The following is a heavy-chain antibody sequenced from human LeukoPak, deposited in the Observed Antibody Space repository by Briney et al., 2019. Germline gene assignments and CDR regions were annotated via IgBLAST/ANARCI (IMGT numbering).Heavy chain of an antibody. D-gene: IGHD3-16*01. CDR1: GYSFSSSW. CDR2: IYPGDSNT. J-gene: IGHJ4*02. V-gene: IGHV5-51*01. Sequence: GESLKISCKGSGYSFSSSWIGWVRQMPGKGLEWMGTIYPGDSNTRYSPSFQGQVTISADKSISTAYLQRSSLKASDTAMYYCAKHEWGIGDYWGQGTLVTVSS. CDR3: AKHEWGIGDY.